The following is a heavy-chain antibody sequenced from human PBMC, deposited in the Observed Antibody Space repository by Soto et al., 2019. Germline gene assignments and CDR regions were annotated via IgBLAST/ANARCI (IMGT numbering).Heavy chain of an antibody. J-gene: IGHJ4*02. Sequence: SESLTLTCEVSSCTITTSNWHSWVRQPPGKGLEWIGEIYHSGSTTYNPSLKSRVTISVDKSKNQFSLKLSSVTAADTAVYYCAKFPSGSSYFDYWGQGALVS. CDR1: SCTITTSNW. V-gene: IGHV4-4*02. CDR3: AKFPSGSSYFDY. D-gene: IGHD3-10*01. CDR2: IYHSGST.